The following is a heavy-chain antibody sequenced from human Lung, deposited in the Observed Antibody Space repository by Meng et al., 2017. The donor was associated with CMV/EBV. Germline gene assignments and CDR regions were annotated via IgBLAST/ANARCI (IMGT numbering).Heavy chain of an antibody. V-gene: IGHV1-2*02. CDR1: GYTFTNYY. J-gene: IGHJ4*02. CDR3: ARAPGLSLAAAASDAYFDK. Sequence: SXXVSXXASGYTFTNYYIHWVRQAPGQGLEWMGWIKPNSGATNYVQKFQGRLTVTRDTSITTAYMELTRLRSDDTAVYYCARAPGLSLAAAASDAYFDKWXQGTLVTSPQ. CDR2: IKPNSGAT. D-gene: IGHD6-13*01.